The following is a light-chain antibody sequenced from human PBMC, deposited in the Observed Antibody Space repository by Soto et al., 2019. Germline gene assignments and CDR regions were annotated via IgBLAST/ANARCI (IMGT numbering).Light chain of an antibody. Sequence: DIQMTQSPSSLSASVGDRVTIPCRASQGIRNFLAWYQQKPGKVPKLLIYAASTLQSGVPSRFSGSGSGTDCTRTISSLQPEDVATYYCQKYNSAPFTCGPGTKVDIK. CDR2: AAS. CDR1: QGIRNF. CDR3: QKYNSAPFT. J-gene: IGKJ3*01. V-gene: IGKV1-27*01.